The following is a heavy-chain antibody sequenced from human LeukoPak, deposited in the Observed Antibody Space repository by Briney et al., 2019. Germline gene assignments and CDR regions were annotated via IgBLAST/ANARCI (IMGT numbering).Heavy chain of an antibody. D-gene: IGHD2-2*01. CDR1: GDSVSSNSAA. V-gene: IGHV6-1*01. CDR3: ARSGEIPAAMHSNWFDP. Sequence: SQTLSLTCALSGDSVSSNSAAWNWIRQSPSRGLEWLGRTYYRSKWYNDYAVSVKSRITINPDTSKNHFSQQLNSVTPEDTAVYYCARSGEIPAAMHSNWFDPWGQGTLVTVSS. CDR2: TYYRSKWYN. J-gene: IGHJ5*02.